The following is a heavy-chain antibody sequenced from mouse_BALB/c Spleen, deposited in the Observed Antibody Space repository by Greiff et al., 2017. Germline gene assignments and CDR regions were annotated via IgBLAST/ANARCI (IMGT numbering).Heavy chain of an antibody. Sequence: EVKLQQSGAELVKPGASVKLSCTASGFNIKDTYMHWVKQRPEQGLEWIGRIDPANGNTKYDPKFQGKATITADTSSNTAYLQLSSLTSEDTAVYYCASDMVTTRGFAYWGQGTLVTVSA. J-gene: IGHJ3*01. D-gene: IGHD2-2*01. CDR2: IDPANGNT. CDR1: GFNIKDTY. V-gene: IGHV14-3*02. CDR3: ASDMVTTRGFAY.